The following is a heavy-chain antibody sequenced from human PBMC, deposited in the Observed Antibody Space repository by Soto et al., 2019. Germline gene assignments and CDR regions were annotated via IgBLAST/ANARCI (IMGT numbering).Heavy chain of an antibody. V-gene: IGHV4-39*01. Sequence: SETLSLTCTVSGGSISSSSYYWGWIRQPPGKGLEWIGSIYYSGNTYYNPSLKSRVTISVDTAKNQFSLKLSSVTAADTAVYYCARQYYFGSGSYYHRPFDFLGQGTLVTVSS. CDR3: ARQYYFGSGSYYHRPFDF. D-gene: IGHD3-10*01. CDR1: GGSISSSSYY. CDR2: IYYSGNT. J-gene: IGHJ4*02.